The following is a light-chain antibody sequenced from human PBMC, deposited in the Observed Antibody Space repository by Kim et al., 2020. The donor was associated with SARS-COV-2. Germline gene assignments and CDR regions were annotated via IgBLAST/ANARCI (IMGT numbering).Light chain of an antibody. V-gene: IGKV1D-16*01. CDR2: AAY. CDR1: QGISSW. Sequence: DIQMTQSPSLVSASVGDTVNITCRASQGISSWLAWYQQKPEKALKSLIYAAYSLQSGVPSRFSGSGSGTDFTLTINSLQPEDFATYYCQQYDSYPRTFGQGTKVDI. CDR3: QQYDSYPRT. J-gene: IGKJ1*01.